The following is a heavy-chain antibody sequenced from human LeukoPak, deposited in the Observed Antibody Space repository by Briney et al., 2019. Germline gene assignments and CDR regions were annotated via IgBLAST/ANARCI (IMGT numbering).Heavy chain of an antibody. J-gene: IGHJ5*02. V-gene: IGHV1-46*01. CDR1: GYTFTNYY. D-gene: IGHD4-11*01. CDR3: ARVPYESTVTTGWFDP. CDR2: INPNGGSA. Sequence: GASVKVSCKTSGYTFTNYYIHWVRRAPGHRLEWMGIINPNGGSATYAQSFQGRVVMTRDTSTSTAYMELSALRSEDTAVYYCARVPYESTVTTGWFDPWGQGTPVTVSS.